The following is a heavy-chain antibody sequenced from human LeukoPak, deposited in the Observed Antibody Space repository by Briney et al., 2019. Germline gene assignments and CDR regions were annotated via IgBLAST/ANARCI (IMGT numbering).Heavy chain of an antibody. V-gene: IGHV1-2*02. CDR1: GYTFTDYY. D-gene: IGHD5-12*01. CDR3: ARAATWTTLDY. J-gene: IGHJ4*02. CDR2: FNLNSGGT. Sequence: GASVTVSFKASGYTFTDYYMHWVGQAPGQGGEGMGWFNLNSGGTTYAQKFQGRVPMTRDTSITTAYMELSRLRSDDTAVYYCARAATWTTLDYWGQGTLVTVSS.